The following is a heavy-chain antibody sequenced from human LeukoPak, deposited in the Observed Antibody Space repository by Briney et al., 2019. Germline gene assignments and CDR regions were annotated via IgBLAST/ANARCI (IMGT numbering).Heavy chain of an antibody. Sequence: PEGSLRLSCEASGFTFDDYGMHWVRQTPGKGLEWVSGISSDSGSIGYADSVKGRFTISRDNAKNTLYLQMNSLRDEDTALYYCAKRGQGFDYWGQGTLVTVSS. CDR1: GFTFDDYG. CDR2: ISSDSGSI. J-gene: IGHJ4*02. V-gene: IGHV3-9*01. D-gene: IGHD3-10*01. CDR3: AKRGQGFDY.